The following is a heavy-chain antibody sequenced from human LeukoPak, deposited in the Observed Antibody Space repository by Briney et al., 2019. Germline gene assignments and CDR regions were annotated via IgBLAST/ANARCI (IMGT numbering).Heavy chain of an antibody. Sequence: PGGSLRLSCAASGFTVSSNYMSWVRQAPGKGLEWVSVIYSGGSTYYADSVKGRLTISRDNSKNTLYLQMNSLRAEDTAVYYCARGGRISIAARLILQKNYFDYWGQGTLVTVSS. CDR2: IYSGGST. CDR1: GFTVSSNY. CDR3: ARGGRISIAARLILQKNYFDY. D-gene: IGHD6-6*01. J-gene: IGHJ4*02. V-gene: IGHV3-53*01.